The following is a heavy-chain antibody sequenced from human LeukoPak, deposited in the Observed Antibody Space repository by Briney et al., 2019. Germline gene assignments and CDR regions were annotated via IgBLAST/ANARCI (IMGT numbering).Heavy chain of an antibody. Sequence: GASVKVSCKASGYTFTSYYMHWVRQAPGQGLEWMGIINPSGGSTSYAQKFQGRVTMTRDTSTSTVYMELSSLRSEDTAVYYCARDRGWSSSSWGAFDIWGQGTMVAVSS. D-gene: IGHD6-6*01. V-gene: IGHV1-46*01. CDR3: ARDRGWSSSSWGAFDI. J-gene: IGHJ3*02. CDR1: GYTFTSYY. CDR2: INPSGGST.